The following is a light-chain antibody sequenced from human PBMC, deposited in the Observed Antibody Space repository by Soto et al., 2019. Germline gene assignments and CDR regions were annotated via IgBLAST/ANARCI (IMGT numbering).Light chain of an antibody. CDR1: QSVSSSF. V-gene: IGKV3-20*01. Sequence: IVLTQSPGTLSLSPGERATLSCRATQSVSSSFLAWYQQRPGQAPRLLIFGAFNRATGIPDRFSGSGSGTDFSLTISRLEPEDCAVYYCQQYGNSITFGGGTKVEIK. CDR2: GAF. CDR3: QQYGNSIT. J-gene: IGKJ4*01.